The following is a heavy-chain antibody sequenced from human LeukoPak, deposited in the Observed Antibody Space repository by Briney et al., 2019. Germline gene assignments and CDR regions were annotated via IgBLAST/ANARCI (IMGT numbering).Heavy chain of an antibody. Sequence: PSQTLSLTCTVSDDSISSGRYYWSWIRQSAGKGLEWIGRIHSSGNTNYNPSLKSRVTISVDTSKNHFSLKLTSVSIADTAVYYCAREGAAQRGEGSFDYWGQGTLVPVSS. CDR3: AREGAAQRGEGSFDY. V-gene: IGHV4-61*02. J-gene: IGHJ4*02. CDR1: DDSISSGRYY. CDR2: IHSSGNT. D-gene: IGHD3-10*01.